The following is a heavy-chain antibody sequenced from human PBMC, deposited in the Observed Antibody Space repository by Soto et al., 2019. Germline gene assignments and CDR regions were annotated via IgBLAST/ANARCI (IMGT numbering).Heavy chain of an antibody. D-gene: IGHD6-19*01. CDR1: GFTVSNTD. Sequence: EVQLVESGGGLVQPGGSLRLSCAASGFTVSNTDMSWVRQAPGKGLEWVSVIYTAGSTYYADSVKGRFTISRDNSRNRLNLQMNSLRAEDTAVYDCARDQESGSGSNWWFDPWGQGTLVTVSS. J-gene: IGHJ5*02. CDR3: ARDQESGSGSNWWFDP. CDR2: IYTAGST. V-gene: IGHV3-66*01.